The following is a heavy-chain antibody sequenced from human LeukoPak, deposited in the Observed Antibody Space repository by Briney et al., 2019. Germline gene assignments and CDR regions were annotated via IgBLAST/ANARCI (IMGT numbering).Heavy chain of an antibody. CDR2: ISSSGSTI. D-gene: IGHD2-2*01. V-gene: IGHV3-48*03. CDR3: ARHPRVVGSATRQYCFDY. J-gene: IGHJ4*02. CDR1: GFTFSSYE. Sequence: GGSLRLSCAASGFTFSSYEMNWVRQAPGKGLEWVSYISSSGSTIYYADSVKGRFTISRDNAKNSLYLQMNSLRAEDTAVYYCARHPRVVGSATRQYCFDYWGQGTLVTVSS.